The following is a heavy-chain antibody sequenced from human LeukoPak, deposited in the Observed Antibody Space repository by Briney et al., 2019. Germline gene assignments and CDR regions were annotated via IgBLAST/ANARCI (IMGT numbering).Heavy chain of an antibody. Sequence: GGSLRLSCAASGFTVSSNYTSWVRQAPGKGLEWVSVIYSGGSTYYADSVKGRLTISRDNSKNTLYLQMNSLRAEDTAVYYCARELVDWGSLYYWGQGTLVTVSS. CDR1: GFTVSSNY. CDR2: IYSGGST. CDR3: ARELVDWGSLYY. D-gene: IGHD3-16*01. J-gene: IGHJ4*02. V-gene: IGHV3-53*01.